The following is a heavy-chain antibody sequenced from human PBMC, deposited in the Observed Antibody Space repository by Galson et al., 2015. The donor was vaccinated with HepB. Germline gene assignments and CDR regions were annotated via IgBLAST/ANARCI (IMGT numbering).Heavy chain of an antibody. J-gene: IGHJ4*02. Sequence: SLRLSCAASGFTFSDYYMSWIRQAPGKGLEWVSYISSSSSYTNYADSVKGRFTISGDNAKNSLYLQMNSLRAEDTAVYYCASSYYDILTGYYHDYWGQGTLVTASS. D-gene: IGHD3-9*01. V-gene: IGHV3-11*06. CDR3: ASSYYDILTGYYHDY. CDR1: GFTFSDYY. CDR2: ISSSSSYT.